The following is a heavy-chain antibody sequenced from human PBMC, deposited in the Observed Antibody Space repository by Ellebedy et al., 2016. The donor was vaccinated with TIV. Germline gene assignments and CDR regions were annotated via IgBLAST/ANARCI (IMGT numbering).Heavy chain of an antibody. CDR2: ISDNGGGT. Sequence: GESLKISCAASGFTFTTYAMTWVRQAPGKGLELVSSISDNGGGTYYIDSVKGRFTISRDNSQNTLYLQMNSLAAEDTAVYYCAKDAFGPSYSWGQGTLVTISS. CDR1: GFTFTTYA. CDR3: AKDAFGPSYS. V-gene: IGHV3-23*01. D-gene: IGHD3-10*01. J-gene: IGHJ5*01.